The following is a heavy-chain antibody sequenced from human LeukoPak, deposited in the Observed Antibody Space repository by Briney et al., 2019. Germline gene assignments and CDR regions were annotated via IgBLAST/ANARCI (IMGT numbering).Heavy chain of an antibody. V-gene: IGHV4-34*01. CDR3: ARSMVRGVIPPFIPAFDI. D-gene: IGHD3-10*01. CDR1: GFTFSSYA. Sequence: GSLRLSCAASGFTFSSYAMSWIRQPPGKGLEWIGEINHSGSTYYNPSLKSRVTISVDTSKNQFSLKLSSVTAADTAVYYCARSMVRGVIPPFIPAFDIWGQGTMVTVSS. CDR2: INHSGST. J-gene: IGHJ3*02.